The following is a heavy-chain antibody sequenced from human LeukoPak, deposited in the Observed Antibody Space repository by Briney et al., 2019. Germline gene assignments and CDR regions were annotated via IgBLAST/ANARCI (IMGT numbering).Heavy chain of an antibody. CDR2: IRDNGGST. Sequence: GGSLRLSCAASGFTFSNYAMHWVRQAPGKGLEYVSAIRDNGGSTYYVNSVKGRFTTSRDNSKNTLYLQMGSLRAEDMAVYYCARDGGGSPDYWGQGTLVTVSS. CDR3: ARDGGGSPDY. V-gene: IGHV3-64*01. D-gene: IGHD1-26*01. J-gene: IGHJ4*02. CDR1: GFTFSNYA.